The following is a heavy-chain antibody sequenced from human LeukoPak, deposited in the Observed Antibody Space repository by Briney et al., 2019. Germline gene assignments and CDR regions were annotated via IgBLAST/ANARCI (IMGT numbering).Heavy chain of an antibody. CDR3: ACLWGSTTSGTFDY. J-gene: IGHJ4*02. CDR1: GFTVSSNC. Sequence: PGGSLRLSCAASGFTVSSNCMSWVREAPNKRLEWLSVIYSGGNTYYADSVKGRFTISRDNSMNTLYLQMNNLRVEDTAVYYCACLWGSTTSGTFDYWGQGTLVTVSS. V-gene: IGHV3-53*01. CDR2: IYSGGNT. D-gene: IGHD1-26*01.